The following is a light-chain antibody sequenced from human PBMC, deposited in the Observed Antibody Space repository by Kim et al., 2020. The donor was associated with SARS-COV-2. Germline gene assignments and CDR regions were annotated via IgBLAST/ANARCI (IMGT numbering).Light chain of an antibody. V-gene: IGLV3-19*01. CDR3: NTLDSNNNVL. CDR2: GKN. Sequence: VASGQASKITIRGDSLRRNCATWYQHKPGQAPILFIYGKNTRPPGVPDRFSGSSAGNTATLTTTRTQAGDEADYYFNTLDSNNNVLFGGGTKVTVL. J-gene: IGLJ2*01. CDR1: SLRRNC.